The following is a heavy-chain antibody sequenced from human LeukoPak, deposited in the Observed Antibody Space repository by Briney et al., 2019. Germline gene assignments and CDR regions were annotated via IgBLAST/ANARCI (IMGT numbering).Heavy chain of an antibody. CDR2: INPNSDDR. J-gene: IGHJ4*02. CDR3: AIAASLTASGYDY. Sequence: ASVKVSCKASVYTFTNNHINWVRQATGQGLEWMGWINPNSDDRGYAQKFQGRVTITRDTSISTAYMELRSLRSEDTAVYFCAIAASLTASGYDYWGQGTLVTVSS. D-gene: IGHD2-21*02. V-gene: IGHV1-8*03. CDR1: VYTFTNNH.